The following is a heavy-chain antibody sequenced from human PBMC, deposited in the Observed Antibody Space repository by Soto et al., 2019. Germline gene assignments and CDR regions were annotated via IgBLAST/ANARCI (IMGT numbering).Heavy chain of an antibody. Sequence: QVQLQESGPGLVKPSQTLSLTCTVSGGSISSGGYYWSWIRQHPGKGLEWIGYIYYSGSTYYNPSLKSRVTISVDTSKNQFSLKLSSVAAADTAVYYCARGPGYCSSTSCYGSWFDPWGQGTLVTVSS. CDR1: GGSISSGGYY. CDR2: IYYSGST. J-gene: IGHJ5*02. D-gene: IGHD2-2*01. V-gene: IGHV4-31*03. CDR3: ARGPGYCSSTSCYGSWFDP.